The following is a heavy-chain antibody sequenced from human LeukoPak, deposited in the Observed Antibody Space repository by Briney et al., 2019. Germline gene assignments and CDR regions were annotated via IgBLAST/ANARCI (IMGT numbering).Heavy chain of an antibody. J-gene: IGHJ4*02. CDR1: DFAFSAYW. Sequence: GGSLRLSCAASDFAFSAYWMHWVRQPPEKGLVWVTNISPNGETTYSADSVKGRFTISRDSAKNTLYLEMNSLRAEDTAVYFCVRGTSDWRGVDYWGQGTLVTVSS. V-gene: IGHV3-74*01. CDR2: ISPNGETT. CDR3: VRGTSDWRGVDY. D-gene: IGHD6-19*01.